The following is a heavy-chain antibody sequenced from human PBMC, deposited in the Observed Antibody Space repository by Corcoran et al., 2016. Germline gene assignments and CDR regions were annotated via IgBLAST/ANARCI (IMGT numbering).Heavy chain of an antibody. J-gene: IGHJ2*01. CDR3: ARGYSGWRSYCSFVL. CDR2: IYYSGST. D-gene: IGHD6-19*01. CDR1: GGSISSYY. Sequence: QVQLQESGPGLVKPSETLSLTCTVSGGSISSYYWSWIRQPPGKGLEWIGYIYYSGSTNYNPSLKSRVTISVDTSKNQFSLKLSPVTAADTAVYYCARGYSGWRSYCSFVLWGRGTLFTFSS. V-gene: IGHV4-59*01.